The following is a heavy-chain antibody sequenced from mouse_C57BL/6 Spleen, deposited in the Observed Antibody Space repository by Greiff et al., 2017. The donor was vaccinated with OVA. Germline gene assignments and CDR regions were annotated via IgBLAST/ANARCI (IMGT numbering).Heavy chain of an antibody. CDR2: ISDGGSYT. CDR3: ARDGVGSSGWFAY. CDR1: GFTFSSYA. J-gene: IGHJ3*01. Sequence: EVKLVESGGGLVKPGGSLKLSCAASGFTFSSYAMSWVRQTPEKRLEWVATISDGGSYTYYPDNVKGRFTISRDNAKNNLYLQMSHLKSEDTAMYYCARDGVGSSGWFAYWGQGTLVTVSA. V-gene: IGHV5-4*01. D-gene: IGHD3-2*02.